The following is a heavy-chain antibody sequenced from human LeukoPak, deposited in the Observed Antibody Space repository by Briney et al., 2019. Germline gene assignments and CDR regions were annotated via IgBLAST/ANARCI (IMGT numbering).Heavy chain of an antibody. D-gene: IGHD3-9*01. J-gene: IGHJ6*02. CDR2: IGTAGDT. CDR3: ARAILLTGYYDYYYGMDV. CDR1: GFTFSSYD. Sequence: GGSLRLSCAASGFTFSSYDMHWVRQATGKGLEWVSAIGTAGDTYYPGSVKGRFTISRENAKNSLYLQMNSLRAGDTAVYYCARAILLTGYYDYYYGMDVWGQGTTVTVSS. V-gene: IGHV3-13*01.